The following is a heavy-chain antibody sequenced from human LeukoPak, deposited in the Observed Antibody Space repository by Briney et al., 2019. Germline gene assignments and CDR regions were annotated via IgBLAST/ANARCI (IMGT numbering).Heavy chain of an antibody. D-gene: IGHD5-18*01. J-gene: IGHJ6*03. CDR3: ARLQRYYYMDV. Sequence: SETLPLTCTVSGCSISSSSYYWGWIRQPPGKGLEWIGSIYYSGSTYYNPSLKSRVTISVDTSKNQFSLKLSSVTAADTAVYYCARLQRYYYMDVWGKGTTVTVSS. CDR1: GCSISSSSYY. CDR2: IYYSGST. V-gene: IGHV4-39*01.